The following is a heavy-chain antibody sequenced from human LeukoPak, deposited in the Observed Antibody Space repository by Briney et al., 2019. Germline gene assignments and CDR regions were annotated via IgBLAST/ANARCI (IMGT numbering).Heavy chain of an antibody. CDR3: AREKFVFIAAAGAFDY. CDR2: TYYRSKWYN. D-gene: IGHD6-13*01. CDR1: GDSVSSKSAA. V-gene: IGHV6-1*01. J-gene: IGHJ4*02. Sequence: QTLSLTCAISGDSVSSKSAAWNWIRQSPSRGLEWLGRTYYRSKWYNDYAVSVKSRMTINPDTSKNQFSLQLNSVTPEDTAVYYCAREKFVFIAAAGAFDYWGQGTLVTVSS.